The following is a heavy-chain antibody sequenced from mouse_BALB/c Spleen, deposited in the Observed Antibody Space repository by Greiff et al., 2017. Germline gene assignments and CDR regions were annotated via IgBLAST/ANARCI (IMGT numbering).Heavy chain of an antibody. J-gene: IGHJ3*01. Sequence: EVQVVESGGGLVKPGGSLKLSCAASGFTFSDYYMYWVRQTPEKRLEWVATISDGGSYTYYPDSVKGRFTISRDNAKNNLYLQMSSLKSEDTAMYYCARDPRPETVDGNYAFAYWGQGTLVTVSA. CDR2: ISDGGSYT. CDR3: ARDPRPETVDGNYAFAY. CDR1: GFTFSDYY. D-gene: IGHD2-1*01. V-gene: IGHV5-4*02.